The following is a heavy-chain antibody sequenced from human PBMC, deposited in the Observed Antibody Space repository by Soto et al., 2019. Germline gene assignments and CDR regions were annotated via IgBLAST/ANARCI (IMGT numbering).Heavy chain of an antibody. J-gene: IGHJ5*02. CDR1: GGSVSSGSYC. D-gene: IGHD3-3*01. Sequence: SETLSLTCTVSGGSVSSGSYCWSWIRQPPGKGLEWIGYIHDRGSTSYNPSLKSRVTMSLDTSNNHFSLEMRSVTAADTAVYYCARDGRGFWGGLLPYNWFDPWGLGTLVTVSS. V-gene: IGHV4-61*03. CDR2: IHDRGST. CDR3: ARDGRGFWGGLLPYNWFDP.